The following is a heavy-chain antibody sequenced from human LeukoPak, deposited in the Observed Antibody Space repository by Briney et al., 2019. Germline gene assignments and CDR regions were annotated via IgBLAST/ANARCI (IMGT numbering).Heavy chain of an antibody. V-gene: IGHV4-59*01. Sequence: SETLSLTCTVSGGSISSYYWSWIRQPPRKGLEWIGYIYYSGSTKYKPSLKSRVTISVDTSKNQFSLKLSSVTAADTAVYYCARGRFLDAFDIWGQGTMVTVSS. CDR3: ARGRFLDAFDI. CDR1: GGSISSYY. D-gene: IGHD3-3*01. J-gene: IGHJ3*02. CDR2: IYYSGST.